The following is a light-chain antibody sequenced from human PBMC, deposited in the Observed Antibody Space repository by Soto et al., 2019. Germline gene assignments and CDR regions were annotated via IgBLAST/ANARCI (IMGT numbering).Light chain of an antibody. Sequence: QSALTQPASVSGSPGQSITISCTGTSSDIGAYKYVAWYQQQSGQAPTLMTYEVNNRPSGVSNRFSGSKSGNTASLTIAGLQAEDEADYYCCSYTSSNTVVFGGGTKVTVL. J-gene: IGLJ3*02. CDR3: CSYTSSNTVV. CDR2: EVN. CDR1: SSDIGAYKY. V-gene: IGLV2-14*01.